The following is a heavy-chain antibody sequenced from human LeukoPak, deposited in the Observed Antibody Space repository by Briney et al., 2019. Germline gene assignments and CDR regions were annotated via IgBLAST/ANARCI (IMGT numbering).Heavy chain of an antibody. CDR2: INANSCDT. CDR3: ARAEGLLWFGEPIYKVGMDV. J-gene: IGHJ6*02. D-gene: IGHD3-10*01. Sequence: ASVKVSCTASGYTFDGYYIDWVRLAPGQGLEWVGRINANSCDTDYAQKFQGRATMTRDTSIRTAYLELSSLRYDDTAVYYCARAEGLLWFGEPIYKVGMDVWGQGTTVTVSS. V-gene: IGHV1-2*06. CDR1: GYTFDGYY.